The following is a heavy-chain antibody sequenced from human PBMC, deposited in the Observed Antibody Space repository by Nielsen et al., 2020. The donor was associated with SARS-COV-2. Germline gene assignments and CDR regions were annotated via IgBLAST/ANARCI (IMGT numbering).Heavy chain of an antibody. D-gene: IGHD2-2*01. V-gene: IGHV4-4*07. CDR3: ARDLGGYCSSTSCSIYYGMDV. J-gene: IGHJ6*02. CDR1: GGSFSSYY. Sequence: SETLSLTCTVSGGSFSSYYWSWIRQPAGKGLEWIGRIYTSGSTNYNPSLKSRVTMSVDTSKNQFSLKLSSVTAADTAVYYCARDLGGYCSSTSCSIYYGMDVWGQGTTVTVSS. CDR2: IYTSGST.